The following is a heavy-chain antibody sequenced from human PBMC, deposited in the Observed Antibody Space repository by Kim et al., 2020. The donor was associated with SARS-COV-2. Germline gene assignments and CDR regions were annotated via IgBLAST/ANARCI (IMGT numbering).Heavy chain of an antibody. CDR3: AKDPHVISGAGGVDYFDY. J-gene: IGHJ4*02. D-gene: IGHD3-10*01. V-gene: IGHV3-23*01. Sequence: KGRFTISRDNSKNTLYLQMNSLRAEDTAVYYCAKDPHVISGAGGVDYFDYWGQGTLVTVSS.